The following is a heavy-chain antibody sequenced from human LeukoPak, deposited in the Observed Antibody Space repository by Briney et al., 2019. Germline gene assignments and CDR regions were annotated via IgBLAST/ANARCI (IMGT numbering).Heavy chain of an antibody. Sequence: SETLSLTCSVFGGSIGGYYWSWIRQFPGKGLEWIGYISNSGTNYSPSLKTRATVSLDTSKNQFSLMLRSATAADTAMYYCARADTHGGNPFDAFDIWSQGTVVAVSS. V-gene: IGHV4-4*09. CDR2: ISNSGT. CDR3: ARADTHGGNPFDAFDI. D-gene: IGHD2-15*01. J-gene: IGHJ3*02. CDR1: GGSIGGYY.